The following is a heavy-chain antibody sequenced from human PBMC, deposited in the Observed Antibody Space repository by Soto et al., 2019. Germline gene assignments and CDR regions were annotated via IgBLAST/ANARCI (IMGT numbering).Heavy chain of an antibody. Sequence: GGSLRLSCAASGFTVKSNYMSWVRQAPGKGLEWISVIYSGGSTYYADSVKGRFTISRDNSKSTLYLQMNSLRAEDTAVYYCARDLSSGPRNNYDLDYFEYWGQGTLVTVSS. V-gene: IGHV3-66*01. CDR1: GFTVKSNY. CDR3: ARDLSSGPRNNYDLDYFEY. D-gene: IGHD3-3*01. CDR2: IYSGGST. J-gene: IGHJ4*02.